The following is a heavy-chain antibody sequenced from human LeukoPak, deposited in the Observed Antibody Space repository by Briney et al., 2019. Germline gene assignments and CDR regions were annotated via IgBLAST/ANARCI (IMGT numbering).Heavy chain of an antibody. CDR1: GYTFTSYG. Sequence: ASVKVSCKSSGYTFTSYGISWVRQPPGQGPEWMGWISAYNGNTKYAQNFQGRVTMTTDTSTSTAYMELRSLRSDDTAVYYCTRDLPYSSSWESIDYWGQGTLVTVSS. CDR2: ISAYNGNT. D-gene: IGHD6-13*01. V-gene: IGHV1-18*01. CDR3: TRDLPYSSSWESIDY. J-gene: IGHJ4*02.